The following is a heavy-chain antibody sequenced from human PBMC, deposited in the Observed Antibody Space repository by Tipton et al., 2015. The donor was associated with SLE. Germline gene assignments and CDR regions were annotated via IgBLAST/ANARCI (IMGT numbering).Heavy chain of an antibody. J-gene: IGHJ4*02. Sequence: TLSLTCSVFGGPFGSFYWSWIRQPAGQGLEWIGRIYNSGYTNYNPSLKSRVTMSVDMSKNQFSLKLTSVTAADMAIYYCARVDTIYSFDYWGQGALVTVSS. CDR3: ARVDTIYSFDY. D-gene: IGHD3/OR15-3a*01. V-gene: IGHV4-4*07. CDR1: GGPFGSFY. CDR2: IYNSGYT.